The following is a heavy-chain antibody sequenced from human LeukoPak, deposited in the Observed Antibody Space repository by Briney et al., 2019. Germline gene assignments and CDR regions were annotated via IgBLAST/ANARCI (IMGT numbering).Heavy chain of an antibody. D-gene: IGHD6-19*01. CDR3: ARPYTSGWHRLFDS. Sequence: GASVKVSCKASGYTFTSYDINWVRQATGQGLEWMGWMNPNSGNTGYAQKFQGRVTMTRNTSISTAYMELSSLRSEDTAVYYCARPYTSGWHRLFDSRGQGTLVTVSS. J-gene: IGHJ4*02. CDR1: GYTFTSYD. V-gene: IGHV1-8*01. CDR2: MNPNSGNT.